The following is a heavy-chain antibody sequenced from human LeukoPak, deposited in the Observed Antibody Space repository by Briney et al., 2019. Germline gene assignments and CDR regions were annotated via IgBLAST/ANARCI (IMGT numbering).Heavy chain of an antibody. D-gene: IGHD2-8*02. CDR1: GFVFSSHA. V-gene: IGHV3-23*05. Sequence: GSLRLSCVASGFVFSSHAMSWVRQAPGKGLEWVSAISNGYYYADSVKGRFTISRDNSKNTVYLQMSSLRAEDTAVYFCVREAGYCTAASCSKTNWFDPWGQGTLVTVSS. J-gene: IGHJ5*02. CDR3: VREAGYCTAASCSKTNWFDP. CDR2: ISNGY.